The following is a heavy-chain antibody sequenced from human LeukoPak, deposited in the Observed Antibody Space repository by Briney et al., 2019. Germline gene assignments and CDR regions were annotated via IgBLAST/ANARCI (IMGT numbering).Heavy chain of an antibody. CDR1: GFTFSSDW. CDR3: ARAITGTWNVMDV. J-gene: IGHJ6*02. D-gene: IGHD1-7*01. Sequence: GGSLRLSCAASGFTFSSDWMLWVRQAPGQGLVWVSRISSDGSGTKYADSVKGRITISRDNTKNTLSLQMNSLRAEDSAVYYCARAITGTWNVMDVWGQGTTVTVSS. V-gene: IGHV3-74*03. CDR2: ISSDGSGT.